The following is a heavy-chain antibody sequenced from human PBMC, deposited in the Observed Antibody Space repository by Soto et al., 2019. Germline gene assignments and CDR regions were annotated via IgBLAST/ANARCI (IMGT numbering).Heavy chain of an antibody. D-gene: IGHD3-22*01. J-gene: IGHJ4*02. Sequence: SETLSLTCAVFGESFSRHSWTWIRQTPGEGLEWIGEINPFGSTVFSASLKSRVTMSIDTSKMQFSLKLTSVTAADSAIYYCAKKHYSGFAIWGQGTLVTVSS. CDR2: INPFGST. CDR1: GESFSRHS. V-gene: IGHV4-34*01. CDR3: AKKHYSGFAI.